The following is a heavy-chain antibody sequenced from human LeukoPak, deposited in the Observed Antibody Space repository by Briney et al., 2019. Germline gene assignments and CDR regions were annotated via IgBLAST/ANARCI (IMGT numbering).Heavy chain of an antibody. J-gene: IGHJ4*02. CDR3: ARVAAVAGTNDY. Sequence: ASVKVSCKASGYIFTSYNMNWVRQAPGQGLEWMGWINPNSGGTNYAQKFQGRVTMTRDTSISTAYMELSRLRSDDTAVYYCARVAAVAGTNDYWGQGTLVTVSS. V-gene: IGHV1-2*02. CDR2: INPNSGGT. D-gene: IGHD6-19*01. CDR1: GYIFTSYN.